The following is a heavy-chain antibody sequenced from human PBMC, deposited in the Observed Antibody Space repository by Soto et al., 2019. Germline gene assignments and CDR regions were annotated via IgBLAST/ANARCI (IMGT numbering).Heavy chain of an antibody. Sequence: QVQLQESGPGLVKPSQTLSLTCTVSGGSISSGGYYWSWIRQHPGKGLEWIGYIYYSGSTYYNPSLKSRVTISVDTSKNQFSLKLSSVTAADTAVYYCARGNDSSGYYFRWYFDLWGRGTLVTVSS. CDR2: IYYSGST. V-gene: IGHV4-31*03. CDR1: GGSISSGGYY. J-gene: IGHJ2*01. D-gene: IGHD3-22*01. CDR3: ARGNDSSGYYFRWYFDL.